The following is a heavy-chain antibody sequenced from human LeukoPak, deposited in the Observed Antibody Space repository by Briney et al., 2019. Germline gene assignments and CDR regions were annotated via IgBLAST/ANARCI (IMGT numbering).Heavy chain of an antibody. CDR2: IFPLCCTA. Sequence: SVKASCKAFGDTLRRYALRCVRQAPGQGLECMGEIFPLCCTAKYAQKLQGRVTITTDESTRTAYMELSSLRSEDTAVYYSARGQVQYRYCASGVCYAAFDYWGQGTLVTVSS. CDR1: GDTLRRYA. V-gene: IGHV1-69*05. D-gene: IGHD2-8*01. J-gene: IGHJ4*02. CDR3: ARGQVQYRYCASGVCYAAFDY.